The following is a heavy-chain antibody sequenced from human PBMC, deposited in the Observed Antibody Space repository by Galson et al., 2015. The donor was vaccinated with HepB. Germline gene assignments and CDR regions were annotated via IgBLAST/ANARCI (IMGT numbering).Heavy chain of an antibody. V-gene: IGHV3-9*01. CDR3: ARGTPLRYCSSTSCSY. J-gene: IGHJ4*02. CDR1: GFTFDDYA. CDR2: ISWNSGSI. D-gene: IGHD2-2*01. Sequence: SLRLSCAASGFTFDDYAMHWVRQAPGKGLEWVSGISWNSGSIGYADSVKGRFTISRDNAKNSLYLQMNSLRAEDTAVYYCARGTPLRYCSSTSCSYWGQGTLVTVSS.